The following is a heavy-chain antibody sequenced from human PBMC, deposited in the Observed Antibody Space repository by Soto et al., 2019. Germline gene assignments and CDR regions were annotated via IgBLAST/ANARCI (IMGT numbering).Heavy chain of an antibody. V-gene: IGHV4-39*01. J-gene: IGHJ3*02. CDR3: ASPTPGSLQSLDAFDI. CDR2: IYYSGST. CDR1: GGSISSSSYY. D-gene: IGHD3-16*01. Sequence: QLQLQESGPGLVKPSETLSLTCTVSGGSISSSSYYWGWILQPPGKGLEWIGSIYYSGSTYYNPSLKSRVTISVDTSKNQFSMKLRYVTAADMAVYYWASPTPGSLQSLDAFDIWGQGTMVTVSS.